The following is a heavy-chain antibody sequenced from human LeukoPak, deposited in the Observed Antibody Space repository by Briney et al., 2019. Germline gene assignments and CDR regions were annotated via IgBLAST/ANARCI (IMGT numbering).Heavy chain of an antibody. D-gene: IGHD2-2*01. CDR1: GFTFSSYS. J-gene: IGHJ5*02. Sequence: TGGSLRLSCAASGFTFSSYSMNWVRQAPGKGLEWVSYISSSSSTIYYADSVKGRFTISRDNAKNSLYLQMNSLRAEDTAVYYCARALVPAHNWFDPWGQGTLVTVSS. V-gene: IGHV3-48*01. CDR3: ARALVPAHNWFDP. CDR2: ISSSSSTI.